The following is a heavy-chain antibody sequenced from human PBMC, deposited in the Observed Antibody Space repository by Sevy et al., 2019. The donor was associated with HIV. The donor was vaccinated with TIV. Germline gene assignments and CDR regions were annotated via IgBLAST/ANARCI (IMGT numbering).Heavy chain of an antibody. CDR1: GYRFTSYW. Sequence: GESLKISCRASGYRFTSYWIAWVRQVPGKGLEWMGIIYPDDSDVRYSPSLQGQVTISVDKSISTADLQWLSLEASDTAMYFCARRFYDFTGYPQYFFDHWGQGTLVTVSS. D-gene: IGHD3-22*01. V-gene: IGHV5-51*01. CDR2: IYPDDSDV. J-gene: IGHJ4*02. CDR3: ARRFYDFTGYPQYFFDH.